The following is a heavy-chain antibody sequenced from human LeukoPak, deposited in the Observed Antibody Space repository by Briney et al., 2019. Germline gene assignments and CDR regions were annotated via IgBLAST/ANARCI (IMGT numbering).Heavy chain of an antibody. CDR3: ARGLPKIDSGDYGGTWFDP. Sequence: PSETLSLTCTISGGSISSSSYYWAWIRQPPGKGLEWIGSIYYSGNTYYNPSLNSRVTISLDTSNNQFSLKLSSVTAADTAVYYCARGLPKIDSGDYGGTWFDPWGQGTLVTVSS. CDR2: IYYSGNT. V-gene: IGHV4-39*07. J-gene: IGHJ5*02. CDR1: GGSISSSSYY. D-gene: IGHD4-17*01.